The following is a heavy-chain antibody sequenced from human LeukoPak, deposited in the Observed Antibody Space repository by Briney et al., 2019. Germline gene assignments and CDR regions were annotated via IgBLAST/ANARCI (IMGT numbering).Heavy chain of an antibody. CDR1: GFTFSSYA. D-gene: IGHD3-22*01. V-gene: IGHV3-23*01. Sequence: PGGSLRLSCAASGFTFSSYAMSWVRQAPGKGLEWVSAISGSGGSTYYADSVKGRFTISRDNSKNTLYLQMNSLRAEDTAVYYCAKGLYYESGGYYSTRVALYYCGMDVWGQGTTLSVFS. CDR2: ISGSGGST. J-gene: IGHJ6*01. CDR3: AKGLYYESGGYYSTRVALYYCGMDV.